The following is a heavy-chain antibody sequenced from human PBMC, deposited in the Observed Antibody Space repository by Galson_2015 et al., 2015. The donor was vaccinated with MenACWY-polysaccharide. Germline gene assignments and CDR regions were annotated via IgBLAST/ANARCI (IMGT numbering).Heavy chain of an antibody. J-gene: IGHJ4*02. V-gene: IGHV1-18*01. CDR1: GYMFTNYG. Sequence: SVKVSCKASGYMFTNYGINWVRQAPGQGPEWMGWIDAFNGHTKYTQNLQSRVTITIDTSTNTVYMELRSLRSDDTAVYYCSRGSRGIAAAGIGFDSWGQGTPVTVSS. D-gene: IGHD6-13*01. CDR2: IDAFNGHT. CDR3: SRGSRGIAAAGIGFDS.